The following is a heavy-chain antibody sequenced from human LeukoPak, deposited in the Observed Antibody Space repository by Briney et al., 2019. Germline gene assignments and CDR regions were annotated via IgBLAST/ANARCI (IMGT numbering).Heavy chain of an antibody. CDR3: ARTLTFSGYFQH. Sequence: SQTLSVTCAISGDSVSSNSAAWNWIRQSPSRGLEWLGRTYYRSKLYNDYAVSVKSRITINPDTSKNQFSLQLNSVTPEDTAVYYCARTLTFSGYFQHWGQGTLVTVSS. J-gene: IGHJ1*01. CDR2: TYYRSKLYN. D-gene: IGHD3-16*01. V-gene: IGHV6-1*01. CDR1: GDSVSSNSAA.